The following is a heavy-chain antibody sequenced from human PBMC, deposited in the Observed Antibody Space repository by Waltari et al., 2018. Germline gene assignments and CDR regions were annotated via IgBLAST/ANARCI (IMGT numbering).Heavy chain of an antibody. V-gene: IGHV1-8*02. J-gene: IGHJ6*02. CDR1: VDTFSTYD. CDR3: ARGAGSRYYYFGLDV. D-gene: IGHD3-10*01. Sequence: QERLVQSGAEVKKPGASVKVSCKASVDTFSTYDIAWVRQVTGQGLEWMGWMNPRSGKTGYAPKFQGRVTMTRNTSESIAYMDLSSLTSEDTAVYYCARGAGSRYYYFGLDVWGQGTTVTVSS. CDR2: MNPRSGKT.